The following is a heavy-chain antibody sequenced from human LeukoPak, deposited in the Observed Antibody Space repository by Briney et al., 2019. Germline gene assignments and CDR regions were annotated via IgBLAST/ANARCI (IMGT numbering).Heavy chain of an antibody. J-gene: IGHJ4*02. CDR2: INQDGSER. CDR1: GFTFSTYW. V-gene: IGHV3-7*05. Sequence: GGSLRLSCAASGFTFSTYWMSWVRQAPGKGLEWVANINQDGSERCYVDSVKGRFTISRDNAKKSLYLQMNTLRAEDTAVYYCARGWGWRDYWGQGTLVTVSS. D-gene: IGHD2-21*01. CDR3: ARGWGWRDY.